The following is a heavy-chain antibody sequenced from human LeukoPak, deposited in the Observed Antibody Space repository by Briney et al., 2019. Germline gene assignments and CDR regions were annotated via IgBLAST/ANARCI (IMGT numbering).Heavy chain of an antibody. J-gene: IGHJ4*02. V-gene: IGHV3-23*01. CDR2: ISGSGGST. D-gene: IGHD5-18*01. Sequence: SGGSLRLSCAASGFTFSSYAMSWARQAPGKGLEWVSAISGSGGSTYYADSVKGRFTISSDNSKNTLYLQMNSLRAEDTAVYYCAITPGYSYGLYYFDYWGQGTLVTVSS. CDR1: GFTFSSYA. CDR3: AITPGYSYGLYYFDY.